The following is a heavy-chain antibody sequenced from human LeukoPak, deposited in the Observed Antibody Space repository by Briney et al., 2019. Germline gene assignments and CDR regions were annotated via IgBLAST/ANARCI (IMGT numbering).Heavy chain of an antibody. CDR3: AKSTEGFTIAAAGYYFDY. D-gene: IGHD6-13*01. CDR1: GFTFDDYA. J-gene: IGHJ4*02. CDR2: ISWNSGSI. V-gene: IGHV3-9*01. Sequence: PGRSLRLSCAASGFTFDDYAMHWVRQAPGKGLEWVSGISWNSGSIGYADSVKGRFTISRDNAKNSLYLQMNSLRAEDTALYYCAKSTEGFTIAAAGYYFDYWGQGTLVTVSS.